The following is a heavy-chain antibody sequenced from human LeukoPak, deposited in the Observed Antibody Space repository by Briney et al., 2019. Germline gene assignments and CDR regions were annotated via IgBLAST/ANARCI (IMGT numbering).Heavy chain of an antibody. J-gene: IGHJ4*02. CDR1: GYSLTRYY. CDR3: ARALYYYDSRSYGDFDY. CDR2: MNPSGTST. D-gene: IGHD3-22*01. V-gene: IGHV1-46*01. Sequence: EASVKVSCKASGYSLTRYYMHWVRQAPGQGLEWMGIMNPSGTSTNYAQKFQGRVIMTGDTSTSTVYMELRSLRSDDTAVYYCARALYYYDSRSYGDFDYWGQGNLVTVSS.